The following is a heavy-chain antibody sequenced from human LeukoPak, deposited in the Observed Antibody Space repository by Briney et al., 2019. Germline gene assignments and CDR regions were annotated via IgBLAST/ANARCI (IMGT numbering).Heavy chain of an antibody. J-gene: IGHJ4*02. V-gene: IGHV1-69*06. Sequence: HWASVKVSCKASGGTFSSYAISWVRQAPGQGLEWMGGIIPIFGTANYARKFQGRVTITADKSTSTAYMELSSLRSEDTAVYYCARDGSSGRSATGYFDYWGQGTLVTVSS. D-gene: IGHD6-19*01. CDR3: ARDGSSGRSATGYFDY. CDR1: GGTFSSYA. CDR2: IIPIFGTA.